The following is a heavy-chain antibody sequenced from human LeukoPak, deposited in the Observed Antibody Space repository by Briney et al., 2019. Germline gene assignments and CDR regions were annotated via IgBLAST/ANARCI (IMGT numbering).Heavy chain of an antibody. Sequence: ASVKVSCKASGGTFSSYAISWVRQAPGQGLEWMGGIIPIFGTANYAQKFQGRVTMTRNTSISTAYMELSSLRSEDTAVYYCAREIAIDDYCGQGALVTVSS. D-gene: IGHD6-13*01. CDR2: IIPIFGTA. V-gene: IGHV1-69*05. CDR3: AREIAIDDY. CDR1: GGTFSSYA. J-gene: IGHJ4*02.